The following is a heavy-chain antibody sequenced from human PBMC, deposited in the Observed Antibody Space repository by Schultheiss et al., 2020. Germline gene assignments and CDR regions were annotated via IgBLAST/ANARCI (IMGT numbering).Heavy chain of an antibody. D-gene: IGHD1-26*01. Sequence: GGSLRLSCAASGFTFSSYGMHWVRQAPGKGLEWVANIDQGGSEKYYVDSVKGRCTISRDNSKNTLYLQMNSLRAEDTAVYYCARVGWELGYYFDYWGQGTLVTVSS. CDR1: GFTFSSYG. J-gene: IGHJ4*02. CDR2: IDQGGSEK. V-gene: IGHV3-7*01. CDR3: ARVGWELGYYFDY.